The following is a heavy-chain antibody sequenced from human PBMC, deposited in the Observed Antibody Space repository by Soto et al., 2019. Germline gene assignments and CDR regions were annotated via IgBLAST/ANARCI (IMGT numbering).Heavy chain of an antibody. D-gene: IGHD6-13*01. Sequence: SETLSLTCAVSGGSISSSKWWSWVRQPPGKGLEWIGEIYHSGSTNYNPSLKSRVTISVDKSKNQFSLKLSSVTAADTAVYYCARVSVEIAAADYWGQGTLVTVS. CDR1: GGSISSSKW. V-gene: IGHV4-4*02. J-gene: IGHJ4*02. CDR2: IYHSGST. CDR3: ARVSVEIAAADY.